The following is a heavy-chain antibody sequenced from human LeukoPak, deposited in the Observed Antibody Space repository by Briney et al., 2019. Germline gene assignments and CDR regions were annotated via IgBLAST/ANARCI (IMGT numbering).Heavy chain of an antibody. Sequence: PSETLSLTCTVSGGSDGGYYWSWIRQPSGKGLEWIGYIYYSGSTNYNPSLKSRVTISLDTSKNQFSLKLSSVTAADTAVYYCARYYYGMDVWGQGTPVTVSS. CDR2: IYYSGST. CDR1: GGSDGGYY. V-gene: IGHV4-59*08. CDR3: ARYYYGMDV. J-gene: IGHJ6*02.